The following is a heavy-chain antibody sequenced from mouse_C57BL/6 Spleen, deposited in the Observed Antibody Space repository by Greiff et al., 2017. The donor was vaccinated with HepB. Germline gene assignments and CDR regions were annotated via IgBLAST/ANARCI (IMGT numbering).Heavy chain of an antibody. CDR3: ARHDCGSCYGYFDV. CDR1: GYTFTSYW. Sequence: QVQLQQPGAELVKPGASVKVSCKASGYTFTSYWMHWVKQTPVQGLEWIGGIDPATCGTDYNQKFKGKATLTVDKSSSTAYMQLRSLTSEDSAVYYCARHDCGSCYGYFDVWGTGTTVTVSS. V-gene: IGHV1-74*01. CDR2: IDPATCGT. J-gene: IGHJ1*03. D-gene: IGHD1-1*01.